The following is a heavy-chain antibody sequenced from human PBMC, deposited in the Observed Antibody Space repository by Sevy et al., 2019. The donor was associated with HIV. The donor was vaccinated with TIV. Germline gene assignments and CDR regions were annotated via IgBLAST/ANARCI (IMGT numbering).Heavy chain of an antibody. D-gene: IGHD3-22*01. V-gene: IGHV3-23*01. CDR3: AKGPTYYYDSSGYYYFDY. Sequence: GGSLRLSCAASGFTFSSYAMSWVRQAPGKGLEWVSAISGSGGSTYYADSVKGRFTISRDNSKNTLYLQMNSLRAEDKAVYYCAKGPTYYYDSSGYYYFDYWGQGTLVTVSS. CDR2: ISGSGGST. CDR1: GFTFSSYA. J-gene: IGHJ4*02.